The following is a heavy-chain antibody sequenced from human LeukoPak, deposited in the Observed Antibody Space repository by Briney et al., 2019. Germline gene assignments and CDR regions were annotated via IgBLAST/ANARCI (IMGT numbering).Heavy chain of an antibody. CDR2: ISGSGDAI. V-gene: IGHV3-48*01. J-gene: IGHJ4*02. CDR1: GFTFTTHN. Sequence: GGSLRLSCAASGFTFTTHNMNWVRQAPGKGLEWVSYISGSGDAIFYADSVQGRFTISRDNAKNSVYLQMNSLRAEDTAVYYCARTYGSGSLDYWGQGTLVTVSS. CDR3: ARTYGSGSLDY. D-gene: IGHD2-15*01.